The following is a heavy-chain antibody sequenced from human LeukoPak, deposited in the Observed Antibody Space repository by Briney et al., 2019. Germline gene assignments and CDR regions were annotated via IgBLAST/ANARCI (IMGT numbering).Heavy chain of an antibody. CDR2: IYHSGST. Sequence: PSETLSLTCAVSGGSISSSNWWSWVRQPPGKGLEWIGEIYHSGSTNYNPSLKSRVTISVDKSKNQFSLKLSSVTAADTAVYYCARNPSGYSSSWYPGDYFDYWGQGTLVTVSS. J-gene: IGHJ4*02. CDR3: ARNPSGYSSSWYPGDYFDY. D-gene: IGHD6-13*01. CDR1: GGSISSSNW. V-gene: IGHV4-4*02.